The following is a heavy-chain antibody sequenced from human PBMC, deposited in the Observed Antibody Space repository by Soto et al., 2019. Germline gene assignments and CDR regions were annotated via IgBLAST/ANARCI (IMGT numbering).Heavy chain of an antibody. D-gene: IGHD3-10*01. CDR1: GFTFSSYG. J-gene: IGHJ6*02. CDR3: ARINSLGITMVRGGKGYYYYGMDV. CDR2: IWYDGSNK. V-gene: IGHV3-33*01. Sequence: PGGSLRLSCAASGFTFSSYGMHWVRQAPGKGLEWVAVIWYDGSNKYYADSVKGRFTISRDNSKNTLYLQMNSLRDEDTAVYYCARINSLGITMVRGGKGYYYYGMDVWGQGTTVTVSS.